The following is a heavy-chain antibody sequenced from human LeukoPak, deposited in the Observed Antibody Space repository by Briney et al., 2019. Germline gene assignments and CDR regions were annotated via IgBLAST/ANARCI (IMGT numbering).Heavy chain of an antibody. CDR1: GFTFSSYG. D-gene: IGHD3-22*01. J-gene: IGHJ4*02. CDR2: IWYDGSNK. CDR3: AREFRQRSGYYYDSSGYSTTLDY. V-gene: IGHV3-33*01. Sequence: GGSLRLSCAASGFTFSSYGMHWVRQAPGKGLEWVAVIWYDGSNKYYADSVKGRFTISRDNSKNTLCLQMNSLRAEDTAVYYCAREFRQRSGYYYDSSGYSTTLDYWGQGTLVTVSS.